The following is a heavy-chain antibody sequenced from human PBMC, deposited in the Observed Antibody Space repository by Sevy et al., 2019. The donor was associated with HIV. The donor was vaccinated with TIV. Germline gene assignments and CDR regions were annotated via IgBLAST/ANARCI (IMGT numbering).Heavy chain of an antibody. CDR2: IKSKTDGGTT. CDR1: GFTFSNAW. CDR3: TTVASYYYGSGMSY. Sequence: GGSQRLSCAASGFTFSNAWMSWVRQAPGKGLEWVGRIKSKTDGGTTDYAAPVKGRFTISRDDSKNTLYLQMNSLKTEDTAVYYCTTVASYYYGSGMSYWGQGTLVTVSS. J-gene: IGHJ4*02. V-gene: IGHV3-15*01. D-gene: IGHD3-10*01.